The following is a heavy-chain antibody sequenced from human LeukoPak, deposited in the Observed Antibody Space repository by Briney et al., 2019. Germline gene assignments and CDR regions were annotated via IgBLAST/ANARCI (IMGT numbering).Heavy chain of an antibody. Sequence: PSETLSPTRAVSGGSISSSNWWSWVRQPPGKGLEWIGEIYHSGSTNYNPSLKSRVTISVDKSKNQFSLKLSSVTAADTAVYYCARVIDDSSGYYSRYFDYWGQGTLVTVSS. CDR2: IYHSGST. V-gene: IGHV4-4*02. D-gene: IGHD3-22*01. CDR1: GGSISSSNW. CDR3: ARVIDDSSGYYSRYFDY. J-gene: IGHJ4*02.